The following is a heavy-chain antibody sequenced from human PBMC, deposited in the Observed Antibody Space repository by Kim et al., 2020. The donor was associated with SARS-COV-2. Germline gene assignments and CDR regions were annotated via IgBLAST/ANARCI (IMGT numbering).Heavy chain of an antibody. CDR3: ASSTRPFRELPQQPYYYYYYGMDV. V-gene: IGHV1-3*01. Sequence: ASVKVSCKASGYTFTSYAMHWVRQAPGQRLEWMGWINAGNGNTKYSQKFQGRVTITRDTSASTAYMELSSLRSEDTAVYYCASSTRPFRELPQQPYYYYYYGMDVWGQGTTVTVSS. CDR2: INAGNGNT. D-gene: IGHD3-10*01. J-gene: IGHJ6*02. CDR1: GYTFTSYA.